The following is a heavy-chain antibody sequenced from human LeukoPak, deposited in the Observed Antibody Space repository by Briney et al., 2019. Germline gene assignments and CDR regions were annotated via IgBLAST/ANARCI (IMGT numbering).Heavy chain of an antibody. Sequence: ASVKVSCKASGYTFTSYGISWVRQAPGQGLEWMGWISAYNGNTNYAQKLQGRVTMTTDTSTSTAYMELRSLRSDDTAVYYYARVSIVVVPAASPYYYMDVWGEGTTVTVSS. D-gene: IGHD2-2*01. CDR1: GYTFTSYG. V-gene: IGHV1-18*01. CDR3: ARVSIVVVPAASPYYYMDV. CDR2: ISAYNGNT. J-gene: IGHJ6*03.